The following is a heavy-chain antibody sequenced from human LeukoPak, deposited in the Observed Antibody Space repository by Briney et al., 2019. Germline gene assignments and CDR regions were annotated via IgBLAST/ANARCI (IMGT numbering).Heavy chain of an antibody. CDR2: IYHSGST. CDR3: ASLWRYFDL. Sequence: QTLSLTCAVSGGSISSGGYSWSWIRQPPGKGLEWIGYIYHSGSTYYNPSLKSRVTISVDRSKNQFSLKLSSVTAADTAVYYCASLWRYFDLWGRGTLVAVSS. V-gene: IGHV4-30-2*01. J-gene: IGHJ2*01. CDR1: GGSISSGGYS.